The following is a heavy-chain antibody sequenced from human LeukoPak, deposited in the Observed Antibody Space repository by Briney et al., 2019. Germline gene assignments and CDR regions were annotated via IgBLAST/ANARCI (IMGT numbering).Heavy chain of an antibody. J-gene: IGHJ4*02. CDR3: ARDPSSWNGYFDS. D-gene: IGHD6-13*01. Sequence: PGGSLRLSCEASGFTFGSYWMHWVRQAPGKGLVWVSRIDSDGSSTSYADSVKGRFTISRDNARNTVYLQMNSLRADDTAVYYCARDPSSWNGYFDSWGQGTLVTVSS. CDR1: GFTFGSYW. V-gene: IGHV3-74*01. CDR2: IDSDGSST.